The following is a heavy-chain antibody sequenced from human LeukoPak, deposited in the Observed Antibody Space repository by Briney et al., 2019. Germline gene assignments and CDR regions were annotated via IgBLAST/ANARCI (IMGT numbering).Heavy chain of an antibody. CDR1: GFTVSSTY. CDR3: AKECSGGTCYQDY. D-gene: IGHD2-15*01. J-gene: IGHJ4*02. Sequence: GGSLRLSCAASGFTVSSTYMSWVRQSPGKGLEWVSVVYKDGKMFYIDSVKGRFAISRDNSKNTLYLQMNSLRAEDTAIYYCAKECSGGTCYQDYWGQGALVTVSS. CDR2: VYKDGKM. V-gene: IGHV3-53*01.